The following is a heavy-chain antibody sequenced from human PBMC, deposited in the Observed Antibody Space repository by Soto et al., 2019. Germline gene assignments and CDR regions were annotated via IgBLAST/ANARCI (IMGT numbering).Heavy chain of an antibody. D-gene: IGHD2-15*01. CDR2: ISYDGSNK. J-gene: IGHJ4*02. Sequence: GGSLRLSCAAPGFTFSRYTMHWGRQAPGKGLEWGAVISYDGSNKYYADSVKGRFTISRGNSKNTLYLQMNSLRAEDTAVYYYARDHSYVYCSDGSCSFDYWGQGT. CDR3: ARDHSYVYCSDGSCSFDY. CDR1: GFTFSRYT. V-gene: IGHV3-30-3*01.